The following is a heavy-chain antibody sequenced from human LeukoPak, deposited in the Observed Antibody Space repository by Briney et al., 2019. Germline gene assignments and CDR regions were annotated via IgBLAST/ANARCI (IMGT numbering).Heavy chain of an antibody. Sequence: GASLEISCKGSGSSFTSYWIGWVRPMPGKGLEWMGIIYPGDSDTRYSPSFQGQVTISADKSISTAYPQWSSLKASDTAMYYCARHESAGPTGDYWGQGTLVTVSS. D-gene: IGHD4-17*01. CDR1: GSSFTSYW. CDR3: ARHESAGPTGDY. V-gene: IGHV5-51*01. CDR2: IYPGDSDT. J-gene: IGHJ4*02.